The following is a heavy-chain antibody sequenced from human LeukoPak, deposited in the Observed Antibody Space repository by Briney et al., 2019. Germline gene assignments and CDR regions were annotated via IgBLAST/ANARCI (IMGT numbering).Heavy chain of an antibody. D-gene: IGHD3-16*01. Sequence: GGSLRLSCAASGFVFSSYWMHWVRQAPGKGLVWVSRIYTDGSYTNYADSVKGRFTISRDNAKNTLSLHMNSLRAEDMAVYYCARGDDESLDHWGQGSQVSVSS. V-gene: IGHV3-74*01. J-gene: IGHJ4*02. CDR3: ARGDDESLDH. CDR1: GFVFSSYW. CDR2: IYTDGSYT.